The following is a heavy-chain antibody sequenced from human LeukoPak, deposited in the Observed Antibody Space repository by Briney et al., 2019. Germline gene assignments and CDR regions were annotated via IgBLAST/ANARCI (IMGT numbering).Heavy chain of an antibody. CDR1: GYTFTDYY. Sequence: ASVKVSCKASGYTFTDYYMHWVRQAPGQGLEWLGWINPNSGDTNYAQKFQGGVTMTRDTSISTAYMDLSRLRSDDTAVYYCARSYCTTTSCYPLFDYWGQGTLVTVSS. CDR3: ARSYCTTTSCYPLFDY. J-gene: IGHJ4*02. CDR2: INPNSGDT. D-gene: IGHD2-2*01. V-gene: IGHV1-2*02.